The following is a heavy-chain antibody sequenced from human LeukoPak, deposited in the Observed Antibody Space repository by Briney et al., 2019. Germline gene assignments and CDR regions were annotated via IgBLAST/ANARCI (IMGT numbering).Heavy chain of an antibody. J-gene: IGHJ3*01. CDR3: AKGRRTFIVVVIDAFDV. D-gene: IGHD3-22*01. CDR1: GLTFSSSA. Sequence: GGSLRLSCAASGLTFSSSAMSWVRQAPGKGLEWVSAFSGSGGHAYHADAVEGRFSISRDTSKNTLYLQMNSLRAEDTAVYYCAKGRRTFIVVVIDAFDVWGQGTMVTVSS. V-gene: IGHV3-23*01. CDR2: FSGSGGHA.